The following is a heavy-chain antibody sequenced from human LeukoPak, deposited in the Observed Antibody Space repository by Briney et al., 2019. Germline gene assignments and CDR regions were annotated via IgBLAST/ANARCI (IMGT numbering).Heavy chain of an antibody. J-gene: IGHJ3*02. Sequence: ASVKVSCKTSGYTFTSYDINWVRQATGQGLEWMGWMNPNSGNTGYAEKFQGRVTITRNTPISTVYMELSSLRSEDTAVYYCARGLIVEDAFDIWGQGTMVTVSS. D-gene: IGHD3-22*01. CDR2: MNPNSGNT. CDR3: ARGLIVEDAFDI. CDR1: GYTFTSYD. V-gene: IGHV1-8*03.